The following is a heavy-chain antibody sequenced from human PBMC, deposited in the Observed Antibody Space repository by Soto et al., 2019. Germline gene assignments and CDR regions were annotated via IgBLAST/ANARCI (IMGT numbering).Heavy chain of an antibody. CDR1: GGTFRSYA. J-gene: IGHJ4*02. CDR3: ARSDYCGGDCYAFLDY. V-gene: IGHV1-69*12. Sequence: QVQLVQSGAEVKQPGSSVRVSCKTPGGTFRSYAFSWVRQAPGQGLEWMGGLIPILGTANYAQKLQGRLAIIADESTSTAYMELSSLRSEDTAVYYCARSDYCGGDCYAFLDYWGQGTLVTVPS. CDR2: LIPILGTA. D-gene: IGHD2-21*02.